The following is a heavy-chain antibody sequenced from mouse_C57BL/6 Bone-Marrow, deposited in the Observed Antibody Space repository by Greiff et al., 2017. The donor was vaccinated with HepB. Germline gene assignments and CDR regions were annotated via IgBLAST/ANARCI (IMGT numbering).Heavy chain of an antibody. V-gene: IGHV1-64*01. D-gene: IGHD2-5*01. CDR1: GYTFTSYW. CDR2: IHPNSGST. CDR3: ARSRNSKGLDY. Sequence: QVQLQQPGAELVKPGASVKLSCKASGYTFTSYWMHWVKQRPGQGLEWIVMIHPNSGSTNYNEKFKSKATLTVDKSSSTAYMQLSSLTSEDSAVYYCARSRNSKGLDYWGQGTTLTVSS. J-gene: IGHJ2*01.